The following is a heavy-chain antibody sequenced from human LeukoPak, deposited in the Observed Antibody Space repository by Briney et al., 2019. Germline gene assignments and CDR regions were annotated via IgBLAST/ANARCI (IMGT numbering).Heavy chain of an antibody. CDR3: ARGYSRAAFDI. D-gene: IGHD2-15*01. J-gene: IGHJ3*02. V-gene: IGHV3-48*01. CDR2: ISSTGGTI. Sequence: GGSLRLSCAASGSTFSSFAMNWARQPPGKGRGWVSFISSTGGTIYYADSVKGRFTVSRDNGKNSLLLQMNSLRAEDTALYYCARGYSRAAFDIWGQGTVVAVSS. CDR1: GSTFSSFA.